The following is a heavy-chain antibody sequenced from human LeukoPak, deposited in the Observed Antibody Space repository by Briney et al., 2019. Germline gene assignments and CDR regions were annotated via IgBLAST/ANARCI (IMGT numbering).Heavy chain of an antibody. J-gene: IGHJ4*02. CDR2: INHSGST. CDR3: ARVGPGGPLGKYFDY. Sequence: GSLRLSCAVSGFTFSDYYMSWIRQPPGKGLEWIGEINHSGSTNYNPSLKSRVTISVDTSKNQFSLKLSSVTAADTAVYSCARVGPGGPLGKYFDYWGQGALVTVSS. V-gene: IGHV4-34*01. CDR1: GFTFSDYY. D-gene: IGHD1-26*01.